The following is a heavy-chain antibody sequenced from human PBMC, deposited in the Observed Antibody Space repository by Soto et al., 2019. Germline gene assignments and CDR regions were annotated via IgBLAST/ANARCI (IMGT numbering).Heavy chain of an antibody. CDR2: ISSSSSYI. Sequence: WGSLRLSCAASGFTFISYSMSLFGHSPWKWLEWVSSISSSSSYIYYADSVKGRFTISRDNAKNSLYLQMNSLRAEDTAVYYCARDLPIAAALKGYGMDVWGQGTTVTVSS. CDR1: GFTFISYS. CDR3: ARDLPIAAALKGYGMDV. D-gene: IGHD6-13*01. J-gene: IGHJ6*02. V-gene: IGHV3-21*01.